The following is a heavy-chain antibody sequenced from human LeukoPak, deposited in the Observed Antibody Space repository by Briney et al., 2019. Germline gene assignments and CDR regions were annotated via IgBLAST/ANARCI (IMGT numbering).Heavy chain of an antibody. CDR2: MNPNSGNT. Sequence: GASVKVSCKASGYTFTSYDINWVRQATGQGLEWMGWMNPNSGNTGYAQKFQGRVTMTRNTSISTAYMELSSLRSEDTAVYYCASSPPKVLVRGVIISNYYYYYGMDVWGQGTTVTVSS. CDR1: GYTFTSYD. V-gene: IGHV1-8*01. J-gene: IGHJ6*02. CDR3: ASSPPKVLVRGVIISNYYYYYGMDV. D-gene: IGHD3-10*01.